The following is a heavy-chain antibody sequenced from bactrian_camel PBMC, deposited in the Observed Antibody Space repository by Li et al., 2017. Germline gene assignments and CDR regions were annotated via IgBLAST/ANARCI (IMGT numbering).Heavy chain of an antibody. Sequence: HVQLVESGGGSVQAGGSLKLSCEYSSEISASCGMAWFRQAPGKERELVSSIRREGRTWYSLAVEGRFTISQDNAKRTLYLQMNSLKPEDTAMYYCVADCELRYGHFDFNIGSRGQGTQVTVS. J-gene: IGHJ4*01. CDR1: SEISASCG. D-gene: IGHD2*01. V-gene: IGHV3S55*01. CDR3: VADCELRYGHFDFNIGS. CDR2: IRREGRT.